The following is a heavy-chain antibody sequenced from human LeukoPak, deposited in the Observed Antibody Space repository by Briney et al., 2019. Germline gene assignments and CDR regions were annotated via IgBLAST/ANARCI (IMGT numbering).Heavy chain of an antibody. CDR2: ITGSSSYI. V-gene: IGHV3-21*01. CDR1: GFTFSTYS. CDR3: ARDRSSGWYDY. D-gene: IGHD6-19*01. Sequence: GGSLRLSCAASGFTFSTYSMNWVRQAPGKGLEWVSSITGSSSYIYYADSMKGRFTISRDNAKNSLYLQMSSLGAEDTAVYYCARDRSSGWYDYWGQGTLVTVSS. J-gene: IGHJ4*02.